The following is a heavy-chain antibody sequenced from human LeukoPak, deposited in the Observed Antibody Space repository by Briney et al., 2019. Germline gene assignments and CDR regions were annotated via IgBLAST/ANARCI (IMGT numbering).Heavy chain of an antibody. CDR1: GGSISSGGYY. J-gene: IGHJ4*02. D-gene: IGHD2-21*02. V-gene: IGHV4-31*03. CDR3: ASLHIVVVTAPYFDY. CDR2: IYYSGST. Sequence: SETLSLTCTVSGGSISSGGYYWSWTRQHPGKGLEWIGYIYYSGSTYYNPSLKSRVTISVDTSKNQFSLKLSSVTAADTAVYYCASLHIVVVTAPYFDYWGQGTLVTVSS.